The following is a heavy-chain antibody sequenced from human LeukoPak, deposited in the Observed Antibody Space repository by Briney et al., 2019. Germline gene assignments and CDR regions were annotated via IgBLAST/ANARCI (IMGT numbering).Heavy chain of an antibody. J-gene: IGHJ5*02. Sequence: GGSLRLSCAASGFTFSSYGMHWVRQAPGKGLEWVAFIRYDGSNKYYADSVKGRFTISRDNSKNTLYLQMNSLRAEDTAVYYCAKDQGYDGQSWFDPWGQGTLVTVSS. D-gene: IGHD1-1*01. CDR1: GFTFSSYG. CDR3: AKDQGYDGQSWFDP. CDR2: IRYDGSNK. V-gene: IGHV3-30*02.